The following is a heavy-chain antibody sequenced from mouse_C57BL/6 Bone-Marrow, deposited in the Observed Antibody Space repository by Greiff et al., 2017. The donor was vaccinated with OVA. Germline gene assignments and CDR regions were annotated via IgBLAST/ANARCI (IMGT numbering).Heavy chain of an antibody. CDR1: GYTFTSYG. CDR2: IYPRSGNT. J-gene: IGHJ2*01. D-gene: IGHD2-12*01. Sequence: QVQLQQSGAELARPGASVKLSCKASGYTFTSYGISWVKQRTGQGLEWIGEIYPRSGNTYYNEKFKGKATLTADKSSSTAYMELRSLTSEDSAVYFCAREPYSFYYFDYWGQGTTLTVSS. CDR3: AREPYSFYYFDY. V-gene: IGHV1-81*01.